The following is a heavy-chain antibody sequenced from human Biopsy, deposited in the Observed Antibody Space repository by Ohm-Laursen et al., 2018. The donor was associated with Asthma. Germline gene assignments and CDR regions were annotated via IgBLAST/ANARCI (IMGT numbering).Heavy chain of an antibody. V-gene: IGHV3-21*06. CDR1: GFTFSHYN. J-gene: IGHJ1*01. D-gene: IGHD3-3*02. CDR2: ITDTSRYI. Sequence: GSLRLSCAASGFTFSHYNMNWARQAPGKGLEWVSSITDTSRYIKYADSVKGRFTISRDNAKNSLYLQMSSLRAEDTAVYYCARTFHFWSPYHAEHYQLWGQGTLVTVPS. CDR3: ARTFHFWSPYHAEHYQL.